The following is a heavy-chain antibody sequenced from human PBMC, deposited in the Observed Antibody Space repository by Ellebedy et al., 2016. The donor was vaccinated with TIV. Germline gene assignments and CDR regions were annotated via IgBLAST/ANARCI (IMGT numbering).Heavy chain of an antibody. J-gene: IGHJ4*02. CDR3: TRDPDGDYDFDY. V-gene: IGHV3-23*01. CDR1: GFTFSGYA. CDR2: INSGATRT. D-gene: IGHD4-17*01. Sequence: PGGSLRLSCAASGFTFSGYAMSWVRQAPGKGLEWVSGINSGATRTYYADSVKGRFTISRDNAKNSLHLQMNSLRAEDTAVYYCTRDPDGDYDFDYWGQGILVTVSS.